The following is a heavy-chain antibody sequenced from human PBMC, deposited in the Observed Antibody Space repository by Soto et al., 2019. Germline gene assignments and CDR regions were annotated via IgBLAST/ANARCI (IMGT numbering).Heavy chain of an antibody. CDR1: GYTFTSYA. D-gene: IGHD1-1*01. J-gene: IGHJ5*02. V-gene: IGHV1-3*01. CDR3: ARDVGTTGTTWFDP. Sequence: GALVKVSCKASGYTFTSYAMHWVRQAPGQRLEWMGWINAGNGNTKYSQKFQGRVTITRDTSASTAYMELSSLRSEDTAVYYCARDVGTTGTTWFDPWGQGTLVTAPQ. CDR2: INAGNGNT.